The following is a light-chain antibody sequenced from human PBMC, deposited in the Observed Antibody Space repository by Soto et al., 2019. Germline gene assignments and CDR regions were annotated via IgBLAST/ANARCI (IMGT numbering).Light chain of an antibody. CDR1: QSVSSY. CDR2: DTS. J-gene: IGKJ3*01. V-gene: IGKV3-11*01. CDR3: QPLTNGPRSFT. Sequence: EIVLTQSPATLSLSPGERATLSCRASQSVSSYLAWYQQKPGQAPRLLIYDTSKRATGIPARFSGSGSGTDFPLTISSLEPEDFAVYYCQPLTNGPRSFTFGPGTKVDIK.